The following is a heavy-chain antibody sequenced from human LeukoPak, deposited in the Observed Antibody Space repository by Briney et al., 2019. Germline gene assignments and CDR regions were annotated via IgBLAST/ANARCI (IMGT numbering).Heavy chain of an antibody. CDR2: IYTSGST. V-gene: IGHV4-4*07. CDR3: ARVSGGLRSAPIDY. CDR1: GGSISSYY. J-gene: IGHJ4*02. Sequence: PSETLSFTCTVSGGSISSYYWSWIRQPAGKGLEWIGRIYTSGSTNYNPSLKSRVTMSVDTSKNQFSLKLSSVTAADTAVYYCARVSGGLRSAPIDYWGQGTLVTVSS. D-gene: IGHD3-16*01.